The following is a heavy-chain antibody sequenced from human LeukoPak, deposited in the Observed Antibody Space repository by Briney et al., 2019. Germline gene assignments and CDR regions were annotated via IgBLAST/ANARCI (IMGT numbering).Heavy chain of an antibody. CDR3: AHRRPGHLTGWDNSYFDN. CDR1: GFSLYSRGVG. D-gene: IGHD1/OR15-1a*01. Sequence: RESGPTLVIPTQTLTLTCTFSGFSLYSRGVGVGWIRQPPGRALEWLSVIYWDDDKRYNPSLRSRLPMSKDASRNQVFLVVANMDPVDTATYYCAHRRPGHLTGWDNSYFDNWGPGTLVTVSS. CDR2: IYWDDDK. V-gene: IGHV2-5*02. J-gene: IGHJ4*02.